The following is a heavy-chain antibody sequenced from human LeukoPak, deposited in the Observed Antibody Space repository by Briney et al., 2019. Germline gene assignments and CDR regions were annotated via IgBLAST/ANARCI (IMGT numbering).Heavy chain of an antibody. V-gene: IGHV4-4*07. CDR1: GGSISSYY. Sequence: PSETLSLTCTVPGGSISSYYWSWIRQPAGQGLEWIGRIYFSGSTNYNPSLESRVTISVDTSTKQFTLRLSSVTAADTAVYYCARDSPPNCSSTNCNGAFDIWGQGTMVIVSS. CDR2: IYFSGST. J-gene: IGHJ3*02. D-gene: IGHD2-2*01. CDR3: ARDSPPNCSSTNCNGAFDI.